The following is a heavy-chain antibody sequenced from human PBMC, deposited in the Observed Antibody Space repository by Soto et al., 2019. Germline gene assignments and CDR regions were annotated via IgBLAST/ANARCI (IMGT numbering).Heavy chain of an antibody. CDR1: GGTFSSYA. CDR3: ASGDTLLGYFDY. D-gene: IGHD3-10*01. Sequence: ASVKVSCKASGGTFSSYAISWVRQAPGQGLEWMGGIIPIFGTANYAQKFQGRVTITADESTSTAYMELSSLRSEDTAVYYCASGDTLLGYFDYWGQGTMVTVSS. CDR2: IIPIFGTA. V-gene: IGHV1-69*13. J-gene: IGHJ4*02.